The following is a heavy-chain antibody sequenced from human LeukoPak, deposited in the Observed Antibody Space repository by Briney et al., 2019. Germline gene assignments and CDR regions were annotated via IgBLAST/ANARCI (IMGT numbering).Heavy chain of an antibody. V-gene: IGHV3-33*01. D-gene: IGHD6-13*01. J-gene: IGHJ5*02. Sequence: GGSLRLSWAASGFTFSSFGMHWVRQAPGKGLEWVAVIWYDASNKYYADSVKGRFTISRDNSKNTLFLQMNSLRDDDTAVYYCVRGVGVSRFNYFVPWVQGTLVIVSS. CDR3: VRGVGVSRFNYFVP. CDR2: IWYDASNK. CDR1: GFTFSSFG.